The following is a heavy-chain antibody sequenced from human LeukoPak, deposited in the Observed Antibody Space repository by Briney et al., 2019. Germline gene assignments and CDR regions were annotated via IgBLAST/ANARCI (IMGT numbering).Heavy chain of an antibody. J-gene: IGHJ4*02. D-gene: IGHD3-22*01. CDR1: GGSFSGYY. CDR2: IKQDGSEK. V-gene: IGHV3-7*01. Sequence: ETLSLTCAVYGGSFSGYYWSWVRQAPGKGLEWVANIKQDGSEKYYVDSVKGRFTISRDNAKNSLYLQMNSLRAEDTAVYYCAREVVVNAAGIDYWGQGTLVTVSS. CDR3: AREVVVNAAGIDY.